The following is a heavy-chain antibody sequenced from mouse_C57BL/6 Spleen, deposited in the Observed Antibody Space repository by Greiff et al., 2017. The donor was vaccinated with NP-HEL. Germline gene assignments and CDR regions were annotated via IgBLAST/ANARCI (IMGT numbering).Heavy chain of an antibody. CDR2: ISSGGSYT. V-gene: IGHV5-6*01. Sequence: VQLKESGGDLVKPGGSLKLSCAASGFTFSSYGMSWVRQTPDKRLEWVATISSGGSYTYYPDSVKGRFTISRDNAKNTLYLQMSSLKSEDTAMYYCARQDYYYGSSSEYFDYWGQGTTLTVSS. D-gene: IGHD1-1*01. J-gene: IGHJ2*01. CDR3: ARQDYYYGSSSEYFDY. CDR1: GFTFSSYG.